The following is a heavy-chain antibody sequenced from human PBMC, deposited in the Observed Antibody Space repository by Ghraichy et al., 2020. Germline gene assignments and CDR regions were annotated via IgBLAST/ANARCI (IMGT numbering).Heavy chain of an antibody. CDR3: AREGFYYDSSGYLYNWFDP. V-gene: IGHV3-30-3*01. D-gene: IGHD3-22*01. CDR1: GFTFSSYA. CDR2: ISYDGSNK. J-gene: IGHJ5*02. Sequence: GGSLRLSCAASGFTFSSYAMHWVRQAPGKGLEWVAVISYDGSNKYYADSVKGRFTISRDNSKNTLYLQMNSLRAEDTAVYYCAREGFYYDSSGYLYNWFDPWGQGTLVTVSS.